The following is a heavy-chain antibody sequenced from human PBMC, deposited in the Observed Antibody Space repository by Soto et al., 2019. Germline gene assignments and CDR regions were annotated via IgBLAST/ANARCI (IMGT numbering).Heavy chain of an antibody. J-gene: IGHJ4*02. CDR2: ITDTGSHT. CDR3: AKFVWLPVSVYFDY. D-gene: IGHD5-12*01. Sequence: EVQLLESGGGLVQPGGSLRLSCAASGFTFGSYAMNWVRQAPGKGLEWLSTITDTGSHTYYADSVRGRFTTSRDNSKSTLYLQLSSLRAEDTAVSYCAKFVWLPVSVYFDYWGQGILVTVSS. V-gene: IGHV3-23*01. CDR1: GFTFGSYA.